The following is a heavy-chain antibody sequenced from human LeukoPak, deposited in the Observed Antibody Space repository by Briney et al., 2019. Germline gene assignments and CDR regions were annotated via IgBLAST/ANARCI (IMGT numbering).Heavy chain of an antibody. CDR1: GGSISSGSYY. V-gene: IGHV4-61*02. CDR2: IYTSGST. D-gene: IGHD6-13*01. CDR3: ARSIAARPVMTFDI. J-gene: IGHJ3*02. Sequence: PSETLSLTCTVSGGSISSGSYYWSWIRQPAGKGLEWIGRIYTSGSTNYNPSLKSRVTISVDTSKNQFSLKLSSVTAADTAVYYCARSIAARPVMTFDIWGQGTMVTVSS.